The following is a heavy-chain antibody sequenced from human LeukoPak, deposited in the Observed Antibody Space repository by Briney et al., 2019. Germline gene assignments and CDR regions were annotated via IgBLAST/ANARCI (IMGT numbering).Heavy chain of an antibody. CDR1: GYTFTTYS. Sequence: GASVKVSCKASGYTFTTYSMHWARQAPGQGLEWMAIINLSGGSTDYTQKFQGRVTMTRDTSTSTVYMELSSLRSEDTAVYYCVRHNHMDVWGQGTTVTVSS. CDR2: INLSGGST. CDR3: VRHNHMDV. V-gene: IGHV1-46*01. J-gene: IGHJ6*02.